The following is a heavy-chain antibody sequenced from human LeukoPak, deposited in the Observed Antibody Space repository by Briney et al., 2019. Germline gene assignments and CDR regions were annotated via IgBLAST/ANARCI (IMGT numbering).Heavy chain of an antibody. D-gene: IGHD6-19*01. J-gene: IGHJ3*02. Sequence: GGSLRLSCAASGFTFSTYAMSWVRQAPGKGLEWVSAIGGSGGSTYYADSVKGRFTISRDNSKNTLYLQMDSLKAEDTAVYYCVKRYSSGWRNAFDIWGQGTMVTVSS. V-gene: IGHV3-23*01. CDR1: GFTFSTYA. CDR2: IGGSGGST. CDR3: VKRYSSGWRNAFDI.